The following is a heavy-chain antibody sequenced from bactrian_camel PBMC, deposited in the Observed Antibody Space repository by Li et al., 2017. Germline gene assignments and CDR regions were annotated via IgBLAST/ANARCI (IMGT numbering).Heavy chain of an antibody. CDR2: INSGGGYT. J-gene: IGHJ6*01. D-gene: IGHD4*01. V-gene: IGHV3S40*01. Sequence: DVQLVESGGGLVQPGGSLRLSCAASGFTAGSYYMSWVRQAPGKGLEWVSGINSGGGYTLYADSVKGRFNISRDNAIDTLYLQMDALKPEDTAVYYCATAGGGPYPCNSPAWGQGTQVTVS. CDR1: GFTAGSYY. CDR3: ATAGGGPYPCNSPA.